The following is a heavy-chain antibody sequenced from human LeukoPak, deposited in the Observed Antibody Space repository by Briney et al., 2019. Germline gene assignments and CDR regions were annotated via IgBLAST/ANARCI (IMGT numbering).Heavy chain of an antibody. CDR1: GFTFRKYN. D-gene: IGHD5-18*01. CDR2: ISSSSSAI. Sequence: GGSLRLSCVASGFTFRKYNMHWVRQAPGKVLEWISYISSSSSAIYYADSVKGRFTVSRDNAKNSLYLQMNSLRGEDTAIYYCARGSHQLWPLDYWGQGTLVTVSS. V-gene: IGHV3-48*01. J-gene: IGHJ4*02. CDR3: ARGSHQLWPLDY.